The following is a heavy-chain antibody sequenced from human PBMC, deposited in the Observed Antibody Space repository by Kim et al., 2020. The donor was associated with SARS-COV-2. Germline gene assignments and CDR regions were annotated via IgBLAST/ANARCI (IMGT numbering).Heavy chain of an antibody. CDR2: ISWNSDNI. D-gene: IGHD6-13*01. CDR3: AKDLHASTWYEGGFDY. CDR1: GFTFDDFA. Sequence: GGSLRLSCVASGFTFDDFAMHWVRQAPGKGLEWVSFISWNSDNIDYADSVKGRFTISRDNAKNSLYLQMDSLGPEDTALYYCAKDLHASTWYEGGFDYWGQGTVVPVSS. J-gene: IGHJ4*02. V-gene: IGHV3-9*01.